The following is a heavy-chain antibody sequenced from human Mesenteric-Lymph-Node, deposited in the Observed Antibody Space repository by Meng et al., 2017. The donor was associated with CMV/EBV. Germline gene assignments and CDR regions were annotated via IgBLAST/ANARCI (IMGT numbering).Heavy chain of an antibody. J-gene: IGHJ4*02. Sequence: GESLKISCAASGFTVSNVWMTWVRQAPGEGLEWVGRIKSDADGGETDYSAPVKGRFSISRDDSKNTLFLQMSSLKSEDTAVYYCTTNSGTYPDSYWGQGALVTVSS. D-gene: IGHD1-26*01. V-gene: IGHV3-15*01. CDR2: IKSDADGGET. CDR1: GFTVSNVW. CDR3: TTNSGTYPDSY.